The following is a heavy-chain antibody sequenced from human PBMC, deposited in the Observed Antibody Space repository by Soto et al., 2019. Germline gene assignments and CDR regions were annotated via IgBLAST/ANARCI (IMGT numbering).Heavy chain of an antibody. CDR1: GGSISSGVYY. V-gene: IGHV4-31*03. CDR3: ARVVVAWSYTFDI. J-gene: IGHJ3*02. Sequence: SETLSLTCTVSGGSISSGVYYGSWIRQHPGKGLEWIGYIYYSGSTYYNPSLKSRVTISVDTSKNQFSLKLSSVTAADTAVYYCARVVVAWSYTFDIWGQGTMVTVSS. D-gene: IGHD2-15*01. CDR2: IYYSGST.